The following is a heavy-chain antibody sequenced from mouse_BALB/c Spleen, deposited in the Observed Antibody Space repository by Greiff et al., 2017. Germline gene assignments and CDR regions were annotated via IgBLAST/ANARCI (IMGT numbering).Heavy chain of an antibody. CDR3: ARVITTATNPYAMDY. J-gene: IGHJ4*01. V-gene: IGHV1-67*01. CDR1: GYTFTDYA. CDR2: ISTYNGNT. D-gene: IGHD1-2*01. Sequence: VQRVESGPEVVRPGVSVKISCKGSGYTFTDYAMHWVKQSHAKSLEWIGVISTYNGNTNYNQKFKGKATMTVDKSSSTAYMELARLTSEDSAIYYCARVITTATNPYAMDYWGQGTSVTVSS.